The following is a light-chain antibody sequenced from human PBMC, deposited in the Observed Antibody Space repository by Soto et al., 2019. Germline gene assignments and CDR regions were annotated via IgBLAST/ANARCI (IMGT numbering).Light chain of an antibody. CDR1: SSDVGGYNY. Sequence: QSALTQPASVSGSPGQSITISCTGTSSDVGGYNYVSWYQQHPGKAPKLMIYEVSNRPSGVSNRFSGSKSGNTASLTISGLQAEDEADYYCSSSTSSSTLVVFGGGTTLTVL. V-gene: IGLV2-14*01. CDR3: SSSTSSSTLVV. J-gene: IGLJ2*01. CDR2: EVS.